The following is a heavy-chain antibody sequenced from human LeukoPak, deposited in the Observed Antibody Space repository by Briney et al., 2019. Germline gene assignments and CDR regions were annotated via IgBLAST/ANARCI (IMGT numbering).Heavy chain of an antibody. CDR3: ARDQWSVTGRLWLDY. V-gene: IGHV3-30*03. D-gene: IGHD6-19*01. CDR1: GFTFSSYG. J-gene: IGHJ4*02. CDR2: ISYDGSNK. Sequence: PGGSLRLSCAASGFTFSSYGMHWVRQAPGKGLEWVAVISYDGSNKYYADSVKGRFTISRDNSKNTLYLRMNSLRAEDTAVYYCARDQWSVTGRLWLDYWGQGMLVTVSS.